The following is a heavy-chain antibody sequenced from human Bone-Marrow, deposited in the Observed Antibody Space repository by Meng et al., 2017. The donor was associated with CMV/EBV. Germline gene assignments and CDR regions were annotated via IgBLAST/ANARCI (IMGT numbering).Heavy chain of an antibody. J-gene: IGHJ1*01. D-gene: IGHD3-3*01. V-gene: IGHV3-30*02. CDR3: AKSWDDFWRGLLQH. Sequence: ASGFSFSNYGMNWVRQAPGKGLEWVAVIPAGGGNTYYADSVRGRFTISRDSSSDTLHLEMKSLRAEDTAVYYCAKSWDDFWRGLLQHWGQGTLVTVSS. CDR1: GFSFSNYG. CDR2: IPAGGGNT.